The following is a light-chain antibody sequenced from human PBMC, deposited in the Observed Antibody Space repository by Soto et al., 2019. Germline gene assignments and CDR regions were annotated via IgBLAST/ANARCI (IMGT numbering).Light chain of an antibody. CDR3: QQRSGWPPLT. J-gene: IGKJ4*01. CDR2: DAS. V-gene: IGKV3-11*01. Sequence: EIVLTQSPATLSLSPGERATLSCRASQSVTDFLAWYQQKPGQAPRLLIYDASNRATGVPARFSGCGSGTDFTLTISSLEPEDSAVYYCQQRSGWPPLTFGGGTKVAIK. CDR1: QSVTDF.